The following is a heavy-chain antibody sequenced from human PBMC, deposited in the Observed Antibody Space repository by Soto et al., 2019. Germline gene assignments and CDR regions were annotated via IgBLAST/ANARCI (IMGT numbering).Heavy chain of an antibody. Sequence: GESLKISCKASGYSFTTYWISWLRQLPGKGLEWMGRIDPSDSYTNYSPSFQGHVTFSADKSISSAYLQWSSLKASDTAMYYCSKEKLGSTSCYSNCGQATLVTVSA. J-gene: IGHJ4*02. CDR1: GYSFTTYW. CDR2: IDPSDSYT. D-gene: IGHD2-2*01. CDR3: SKEKLGSTSCYSN. V-gene: IGHV5-10-1*01.